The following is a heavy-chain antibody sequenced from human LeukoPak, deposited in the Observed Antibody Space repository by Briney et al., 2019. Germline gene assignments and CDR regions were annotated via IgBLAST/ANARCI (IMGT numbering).Heavy chain of an antibody. Sequence: GGSLRLSRAASGFTFSSYSMNWVRQAPGKGLEWVSSISSSSSYIYYADSVKGRFTISRDNAKNSLYLHMNSLRAEDTAVYYCADDLKLTSTWGQGTLVTVSS. CDR1: GFTFSSYS. J-gene: IGHJ4*02. V-gene: IGHV3-21*01. CDR3: ADDLKLTST. D-gene: IGHD3-16*01. CDR2: ISSSSSYI.